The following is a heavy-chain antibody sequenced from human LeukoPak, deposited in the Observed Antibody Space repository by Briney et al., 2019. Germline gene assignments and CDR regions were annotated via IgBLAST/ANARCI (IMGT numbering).Heavy chain of an antibody. CDR2: IYYSGST. CDR3: AREGRTLFDP. J-gene: IGHJ5*02. CDR1: GGSISGYY. D-gene: IGHD1-14*01. Sequence: TSEALFLTCTVSGGSISGYYWSWIRQPPGKGLECIGYIYYSGSTNYNPSLKSRVTISVDTSKNQFSLKLSSVTAADTAVCYWAREGRTLFDPWGEGTLVTVSS. V-gene: IGHV4-59*01.